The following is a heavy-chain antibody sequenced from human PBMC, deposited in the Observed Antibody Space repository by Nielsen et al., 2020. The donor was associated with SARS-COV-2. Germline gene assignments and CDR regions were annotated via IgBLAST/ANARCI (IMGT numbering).Heavy chain of an antibody. V-gene: IGHV3-74*01. CDR1: GFILSNHW. D-gene: IGHD4/OR15-4a*01. CDR3: ARGGWGAVDY. CDR2: INNDGSSA. J-gene: IGHJ4*02. Sequence: GGSLRLSCAASGFILSNHWMHWVRQAPGKGLVWVSYINNDGSSATNADSVKGRFTISRDNAKNTLYLQMNSLRAEDTAVYYCARGGWGAVDYWGQGTLVTVSS.